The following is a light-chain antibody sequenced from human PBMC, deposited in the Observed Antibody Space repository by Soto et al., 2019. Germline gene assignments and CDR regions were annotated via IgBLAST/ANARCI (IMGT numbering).Light chain of an antibody. V-gene: IGKV3-20*01. CDR1: QSVSNNY. CDR3: QQYGSSGT. J-gene: IGKJ1*01. CDR2: GAS. Sequence: EIVLTQSPGTLSLSPGERATLSCRASQSVSNNYLAWYQQKPCQAPGLLIYGASNNATSIPDRFSGSGSGADFTLNISRLEPEEFEVYYCQQYGSSGTFGQGTKVESK.